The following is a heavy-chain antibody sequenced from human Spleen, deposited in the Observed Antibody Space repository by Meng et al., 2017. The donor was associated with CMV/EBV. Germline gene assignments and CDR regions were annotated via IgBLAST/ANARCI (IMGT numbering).Heavy chain of an antibody. V-gene: IGHV1-2*02. D-gene: IGHD3-22*01. CDR3: ARNRPVVTHDY. Sequence: SCEASGYTFTSHGISWVRQAPGQGLEWMGWINPNGGVTKYAQKFQGRVTMTRDTSVRTIYMELSRLRSDDTAVYYCARNRPVVTHDYWGQGTLVTVSS. CDR1: GYTFTSHG. J-gene: IGHJ4*02. CDR2: INPNGGVT.